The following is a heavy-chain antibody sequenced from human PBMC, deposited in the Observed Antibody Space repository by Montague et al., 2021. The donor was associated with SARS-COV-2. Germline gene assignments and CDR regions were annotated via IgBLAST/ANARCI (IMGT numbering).Heavy chain of an antibody. Sequence: SETLSLTYTVSGGSIRSSSHFWGWFRQPPGQRLEWIGTISYSGSTYYSPSLKSRVIISADTSKNQFSLNLRSVTAADTAVYFYGLGRGFAVGSHYYYYYGLDVWGQGTTVTVSS. CDR1: GGSIRSSSHF. CDR2: ISYSGST. J-gene: IGHJ6*02. D-gene: IGHD1-26*01. CDR3: GLGRGFAVGSHYYYYYGLDV. V-gene: IGHV4-39*07.